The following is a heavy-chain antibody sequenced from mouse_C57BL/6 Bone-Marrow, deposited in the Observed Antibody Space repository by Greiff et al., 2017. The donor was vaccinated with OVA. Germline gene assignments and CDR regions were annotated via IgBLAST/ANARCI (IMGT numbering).Heavy chain of an antibody. CDR2: ISSGSSTI. Sequence: EVQRVESGGGLVKPGGSLKLSCAASGFTFSDYGMHWVRQAPEKGLEWVAYISSGSSTIYYADTVKGRFTISRDNAKNTLFLQMTSLRSEDTAMYYCARKGDYYGSSYFYYAMDYWGQGTSVTVSS. V-gene: IGHV5-17*01. CDR3: ARKGDYYGSSYFYYAMDY. CDR1: GFTFSDYG. J-gene: IGHJ4*01. D-gene: IGHD1-1*01.